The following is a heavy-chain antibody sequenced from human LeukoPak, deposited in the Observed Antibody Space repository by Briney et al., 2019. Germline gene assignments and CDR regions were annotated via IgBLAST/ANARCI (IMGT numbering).Heavy chain of an antibody. CDR3: AREAFGGVFPY. CDR1: GGTFISYA. Sequence: GASVKVSCKASGGTFISYAIGWVRQAPGQGLEWMGRINPSTGGTKYAQKFQGRVTLTRDTSVTTAYMGLSRLRSDDTAVYYCAREAFGGVFPYWGQGTLVTVSS. V-gene: IGHV1-2*06. J-gene: IGHJ4*02. CDR2: INPSTGGT. D-gene: IGHD3-16*01.